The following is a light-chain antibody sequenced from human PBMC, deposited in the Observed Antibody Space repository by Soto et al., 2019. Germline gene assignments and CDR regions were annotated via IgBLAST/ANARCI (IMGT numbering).Light chain of an antibody. Sequence: DIVMTQTPLSLPVTPGEPASISCRSSQSLLDSDDGNTYLDWYLQKPGQSPQLLIYTLSYRASGGPDSFGGSGSGNNFTLTISRVEAEDVGVYCRMQSTEFPARLGGGTKVDIK. J-gene: IGKJ4*01. CDR1: QSLLDSDDGNTY. V-gene: IGKV2-40*01. CDR3: MQSTEFPAR. CDR2: TLS.